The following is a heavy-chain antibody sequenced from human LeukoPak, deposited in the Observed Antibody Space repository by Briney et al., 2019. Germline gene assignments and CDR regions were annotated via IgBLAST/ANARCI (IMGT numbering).Heavy chain of an antibody. V-gene: IGHV3-7*01. CDR1: GFTFSTCW. Sequence: PGGSLRLSCAAPGFTFSTCWMTWVRQAPGKGLEWVANIKQDGSGRYYVDSVKGRFTISRDNAKSSLYLQMNSLRAEDTAVYYCAKSLVVVNDPPDYWGQGTLVTVSS. D-gene: IGHD2-21*01. CDR3: AKSLVVVNDPPDY. J-gene: IGHJ4*02. CDR2: IKQDGSGR.